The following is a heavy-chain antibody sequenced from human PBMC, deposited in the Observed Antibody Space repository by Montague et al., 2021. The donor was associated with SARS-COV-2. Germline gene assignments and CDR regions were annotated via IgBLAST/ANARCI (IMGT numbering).Heavy chain of an antibody. J-gene: IGHJ4*02. D-gene: IGHD3-16*02. CDR1: GFTFSSYA. V-gene: IGHV3-30*04. CDR2: ISYDGSNK. CDR3: ARDNYDYVWGSYRYIY. Sequence: SLRLSCAASGFTFSSYAMHWVRQAPGKGLEWVAVISYDGSNKYYSDSVKVRFTISRDNSKNTLYLQMNSLRAEDTAVYYCARDNYDYVWGSYRYIYWGQGTLVTVSS.